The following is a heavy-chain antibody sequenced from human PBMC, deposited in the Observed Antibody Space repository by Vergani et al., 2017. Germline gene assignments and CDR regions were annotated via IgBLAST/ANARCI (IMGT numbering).Heavy chain of an antibody. D-gene: IGHD3-22*01. V-gene: IGHV4-34*01. CDR3: ARVMTYYYDSSGYYFDY. CDR2: INHSGST. J-gene: IGHJ4*02. CDR1: GFTFSSYG. Sequence: QVQLVESGGGVVQPGRSLRLSCAASGFTFSSYGMHWIRQPPGKGLEWIGEINHSGSTNYNPSLKSRVTISVDTSKNQFSLKLSSVTAADTAVYYCARVMTYYYDSSGYYFDYWGQGTLVTVSS.